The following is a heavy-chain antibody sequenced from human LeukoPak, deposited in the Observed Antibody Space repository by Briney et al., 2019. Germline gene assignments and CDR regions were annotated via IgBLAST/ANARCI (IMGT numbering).Heavy chain of an antibody. CDR1: GYTFTSYG. CDR3: ARSIPYPGWGPNWFDP. Sequence: ASVKVSCKASGYTFTSYGISWVRQAPGQGLEWMGWISAYNGNTNYAQKLQGRVTMTTDTSTSTAYMELRSLRSDDTAVYYCARSIPYPGWGPNWFDPWGQGTLVTVSS. V-gene: IGHV1-18*01. J-gene: IGHJ5*02. CDR2: ISAYNGNT. D-gene: IGHD3-16*01.